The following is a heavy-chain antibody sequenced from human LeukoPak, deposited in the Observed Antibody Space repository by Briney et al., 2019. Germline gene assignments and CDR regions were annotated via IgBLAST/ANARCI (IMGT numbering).Heavy chain of an antibody. Sequence: PSETLSLTCTVSGGSISSYYWSWIRQPPGKGLEWIGYTYYSGSTNYNPSLKSRVTISVDTSKNQFSLKLSSVTAADTAVYYCARTYRRIADDAFDIWGQGTMVTVSS. CDR2: TYYSGST. D-gene: IGHD6-13*01. J-gene: IGHJ3*02. V-gene: IGHV4-59*01. CDR3: ARTYRRIADDAFDI. CDR1: GGSISSYY.